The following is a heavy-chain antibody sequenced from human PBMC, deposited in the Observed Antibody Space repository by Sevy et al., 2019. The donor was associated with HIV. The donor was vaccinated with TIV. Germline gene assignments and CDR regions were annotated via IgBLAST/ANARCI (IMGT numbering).Heavy chain of an antibody. V-gene: IGHV3-30*02. D-gene: IGHD7-27*01. Sequence: GGSLRLSCATSGFTFNSHGMHWVRQAPGKGLEWVSFIQYDGGNKNYADSVKGRFTISRDNSKNTLYLQLSSLRTEDTALYYCVKDPLISLGADLSDYWGQGTLVTVSS. CDR1: GFTFNSHG. J-gene: IGHJ4*02. CDR3: VKDPLISLGADLSDY. CDR2: IQYDGGNK.